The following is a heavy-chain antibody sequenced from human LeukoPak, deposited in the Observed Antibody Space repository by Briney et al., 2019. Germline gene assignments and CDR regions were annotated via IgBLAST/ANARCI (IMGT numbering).Heavy chain of an antibody. CDR1: GGTFSSYA. V-gene: IGHV1-69*01. Sequence: CSVKVSCKASGGTFSSYAISWVRQAPGQRLEWMGGIIPIFGTANYAQKFQGRVTVTADESTSTAYMELSSLRSEDTAVYYCVNNPGYDFWSGPFDYWGQGTLVTVSS. CDR2: IIPIFGTA. CDR3: VNNPGYDFWSGPFDY. J-gene: IGHJ4*02. D-gene: IGHD3-3*01.